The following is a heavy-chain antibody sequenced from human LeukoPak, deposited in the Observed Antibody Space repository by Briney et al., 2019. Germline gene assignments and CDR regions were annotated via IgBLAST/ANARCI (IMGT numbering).Heavy chain of an antibody. D-gene: IGHD3-10*01. Sequence: RTGGSLRLSCAASGFTFSSYAMHWVRQAPGKGLEWVAVISYDGSNKYYADSVKGRFTISRDNSKNTLYLQMNGLRAEDTAVYYCASFGESIHWGQGTLVTVSS. J-gene: IGHJ4*02. CDR1: GFTFSSYA. CDR2: ISYDGSNK. CDR3: ASFGESIH. V-gene: IGHV3-30*04.